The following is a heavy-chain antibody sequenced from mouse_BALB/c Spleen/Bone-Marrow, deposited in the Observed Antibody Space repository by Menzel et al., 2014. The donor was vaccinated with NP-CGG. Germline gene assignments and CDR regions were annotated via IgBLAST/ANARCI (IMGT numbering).Heavy chain of an antibody. J-gene: IGHJ1*01. D-gene: IGHD1-1*01. CDR1: GYTFSSYY. V-gene: IGHV1S81*02. Sequence: VQLQQSGAELVKPGASVKLSCKASGYTFSSYYMYWVKQRPGQGLEWIGEINPSNGGTKVNEKFKSKATLTVDKSASTAYMQLSILTSDYSAVYYCTRSNYGYLYFDDWGAGTTVTVSS. CDR3: TRSNYGYLYFDD. CDR2: INPSNGGT.